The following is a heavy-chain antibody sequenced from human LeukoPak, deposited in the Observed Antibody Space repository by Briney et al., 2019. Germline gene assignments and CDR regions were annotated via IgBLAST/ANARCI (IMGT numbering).Heavy chain of an antibody. V-gene: IGHV3-7*03. CDR3: AKDLKAGDGIWLNDC. J-gene: IGHJ4*02. CDR1: GFTFTTYW. CDR2: INQDGTER. D-gene: IGHD3-9*01. Sequence: GESLRLSCAASGFTFTTYWMSWIRQLPGKGLEWVANINQDGTERYYVDSVKGRFTISRDNAKNSLDLQMNSLRAEDTAVYYCAKDLKAGDGIWLNDCWGQGTLVTVSS.